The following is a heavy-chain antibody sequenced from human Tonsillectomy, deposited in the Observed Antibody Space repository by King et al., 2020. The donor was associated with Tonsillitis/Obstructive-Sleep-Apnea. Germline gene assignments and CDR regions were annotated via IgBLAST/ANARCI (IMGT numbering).Heavy chain of an antibody. CDR3: ARQRRIAARLNYFDY. V-gene: IGHV5-51*01. CDR2: IYPGDSDT. D-gene: IGHD6-6*01. CDR1: GYSFTSYW. Sequence: VQLVESGAEVKKPGEALKISCKGSGYSFTSYWIGWVRQMPGKGLEWMGIIYPGDSDTRYSPSFQGQVTISADKSISTAYLQWSSLKASDTAMYYCARQRRIAARLNYFDYWGQGTLVTVSS. J-gene: IGHJ4*02.